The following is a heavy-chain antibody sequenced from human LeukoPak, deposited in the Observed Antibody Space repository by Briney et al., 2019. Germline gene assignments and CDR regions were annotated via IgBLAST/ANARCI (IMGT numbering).Heavy chain of an antibody. D-gene: IGHD4-23*01. CDR1: GGSINSGGNS. CDR2: IYLSGNT. CDR3: ARGDYGANPGLDY. J-gene: IGHJ4*02. V-gene: IGHV4-30-2*01. Sequence: SETLSLTCAVSGGSINSGGNSWTWIRQPPGEALEWIGHIYLSGNTYYNPSLKSRVTILLDTSNNRFSLRVTSMTAADTAVYYCARGDYGANPGLDYWGQGTLVTVSS.